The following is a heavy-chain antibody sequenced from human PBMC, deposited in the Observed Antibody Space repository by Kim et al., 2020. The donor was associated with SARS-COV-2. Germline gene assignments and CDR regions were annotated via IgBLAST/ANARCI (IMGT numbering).Heavy chain of an antibody. CDR2: INPSGGST. D-gene: IGHD3-22*01. J-gene: IGHJ3*02. CDR3: ARHLRSPYYYDSSGHKRGAFDN. CDR1: TFTSYY. V-gene: IGHV1-46*01. Sequence: TFTSYYMQWVRQAPGQGLEWMGIINPSGGSTSYAQKFQGRVTMTRDTSTSTVYIELSSLRSEDTAVYYCARHLRSPYYYDSSGHKRGAFDNW.